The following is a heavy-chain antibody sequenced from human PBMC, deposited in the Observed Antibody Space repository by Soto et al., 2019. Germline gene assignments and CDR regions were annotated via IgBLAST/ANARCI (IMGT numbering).Heavy chain of an antibody. CDR2: ISYDGRNK. J-gene: IGHJ4*02. Sequence: QVQLVESGGGVVQPGRSLRLSCAASGFTFHDFGMHWVRQTPGKGLEWVAVISYDGRNKYYADLVKGRFTISRDNSQNTLYLQMNNLRPGETAVYFCAKAVDIAVRGVPPSDYWGQGTLVTVSS. CDR1: GFTFHDFG. D-gene: IGHD3-10*01. V-gene: IGHV3-30*18. CDR3: AKAVDIAVRGVPPSDY.